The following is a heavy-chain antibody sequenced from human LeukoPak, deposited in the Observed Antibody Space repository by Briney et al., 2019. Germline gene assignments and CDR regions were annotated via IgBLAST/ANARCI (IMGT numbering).Heavy chain of an antibody. CDR1: GFPFSFFE. J-gene: IGHJ6*04. Sequence: PGGSLRLSCAVSGFPFSFFEINWVRQAPGKGLEWVSNIASSGRTRYYADSVKGRFSISRDNAKNSLYLQMNTLRVEDTAVYYCARGRGLDVWGKGTTVTVSS. CDR2: IASSGRTR. CDR3: ARGRGLDV. V-gene: IGHV3-48*03. D-gene: IGHD3-10*01.